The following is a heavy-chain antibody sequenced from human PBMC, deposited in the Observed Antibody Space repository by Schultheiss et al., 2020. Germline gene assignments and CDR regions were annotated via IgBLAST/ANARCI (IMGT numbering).Heavy chain of an antibody. Sequence: GSLTLSCAASGFTFSSYSMNWVRQAPGKGLEWVAYISSNTNIIYYADSVKGRFTISRDNAKTTLILEMNSLRDEDTAIYYCARGHDFAYAFDMWGQGTMVTVS. CDR1: GFTFSSYS. CDR3: ARGHDFAYAFDM. CDR2: ISSNTNII. D-gene: IGHD2-21*02. J-gene: IGHJ3*02. V-gene: IGHV3-48*02.